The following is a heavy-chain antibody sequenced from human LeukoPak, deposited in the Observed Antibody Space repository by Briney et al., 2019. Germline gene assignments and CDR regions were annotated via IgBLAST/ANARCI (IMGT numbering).Heavy chain of an antibody. CDR3: ARIELELLADAFDI. CDR1: GFTFSSYW. V-gene: IGHV3-7*01. Sequence: GGPLRLSCAASGFTFSSYWMSWVRQAPGKGLEWVANIKQDGSEKYYVDSVKGRFTISRDNAKNSLYLQMNSLRAEDTAVYYCARIELELLADAFDIWGQGTMVTVSS. J-gene: IGHJ3*02. D-gene: IGHD1-7*01. CDR2: IKQDGSEK.